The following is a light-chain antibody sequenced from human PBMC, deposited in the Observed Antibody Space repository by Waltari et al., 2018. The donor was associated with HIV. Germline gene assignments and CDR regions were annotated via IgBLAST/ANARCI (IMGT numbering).Light chain of an antibody. J-gene: IGLJ2*01. V-gene: IGLV1-51*02. CDR1: SSNLGHTY. CDR3: GTWDSSLSAVV. Sequence: QSVLTQPPSVSAAPGQKVTISCSGSSSNLGHTYVSWYQQLPGTAPKLLIYENNKRPSGIPDRFSGSKSGTSATLGITGLQTGDEADYYCGTWDSSLSAVVFGGGTKLTVL. CDR2: ENN.